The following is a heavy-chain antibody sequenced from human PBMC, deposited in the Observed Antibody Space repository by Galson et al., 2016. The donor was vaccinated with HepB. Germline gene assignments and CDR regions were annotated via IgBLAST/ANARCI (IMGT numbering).Heavy chain of an antibody. Sequence: TLSLTCTVSGGPISRGDYYWTWIRQPPGKGLEWIGYIYYSGSTYYDPSLKSRVSISVDTSKNQFSLTVRSVTAADTAMYYCARRTDFWGQGTLVTVSS. CDR1: GGPISRGDYY. CDR3: ARRTDF. J-gene: IGHJ4*02. V-gene: IGHV4-30-4*01. D-gene: IGHD2-2*01. CDR2: IYYSGST.